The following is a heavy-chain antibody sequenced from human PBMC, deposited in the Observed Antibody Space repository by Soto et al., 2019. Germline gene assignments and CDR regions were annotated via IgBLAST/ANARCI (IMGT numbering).Heavy chain of an antibody. J-gene: IGHJ4*02. V-gene: IGHV1-46*01. CDR1: GYTFTSYY. D-gene: IGHD5-12*01. Sequence: LKVSCKASGYTFTSYYMHWVRQAPGQGLEWMGIINPSGGSTSYAQKFQGRVTMTRDTSTSTVYMELSSLRSEDTAVYYCARRVATDEFDYWGQGTLVTVSS. CDR2: INPSGGST. CDR3: ARRVATDEFDY.